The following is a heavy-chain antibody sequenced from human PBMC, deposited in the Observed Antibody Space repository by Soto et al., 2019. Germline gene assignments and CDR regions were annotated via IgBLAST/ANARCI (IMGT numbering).Heavy chain of an antibody. V-gene: IGHV4-34*01. CDR3: ARARGSGSWNWFDP. Sequence: SETLSLTCAVYGGSFSGYYWSWIRQPPGKGLEWIGEINHSGSTNYNPSLKSRVTISVDTSKNQFSLKLSSVTAADTAVYYCARARGSGSWNWFDPWGQGTLVT. J-gene: IGHJ5*02. CDR2: INHSGST. D-gene: IGHD3-10*01. CDR1: GGSFSGYY.